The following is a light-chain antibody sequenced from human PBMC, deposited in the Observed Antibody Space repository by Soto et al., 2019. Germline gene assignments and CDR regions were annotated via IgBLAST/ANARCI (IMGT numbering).Light chain of an antibody. CDR3: QKYNGAPWT. V-gene: IGKV1-27*01. Sequence: DIQMTQSPSSLSASVGDRVTITCRASQGISNYLAWYQQKLGTVPKLLISAASTLQTGVPSQFSGRGAGTDFSITISRLQPEDVATSYCQKYNGAPWTVGQWPKVDIK. J-gene: IGKJ1*01. CDR2: AAS. CDR1: QGISNY.